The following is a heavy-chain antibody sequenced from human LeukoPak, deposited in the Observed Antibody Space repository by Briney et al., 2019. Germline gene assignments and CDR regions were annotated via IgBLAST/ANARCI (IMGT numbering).Heavy chain of an antibody. CDR2: IIPIFGTA. Sequence: ASVKVSCKASGGTFSSYAISWVRQAPGQGLEWMGGIIPIFGTANYAQKFQGRVTITADESTSTAYMELSSLRSEDTAVYYCASGGHLGYCSGGGCYYPFDYWGQGTLVTVSS. D-gene: IGHD2-15*01. J-gene: IGHJ4*02. CDR3: ASGGHLGYCSGGGCYYPFDY. V-gene: IGHV1-69*13. CDR1: GGTFSSYA.